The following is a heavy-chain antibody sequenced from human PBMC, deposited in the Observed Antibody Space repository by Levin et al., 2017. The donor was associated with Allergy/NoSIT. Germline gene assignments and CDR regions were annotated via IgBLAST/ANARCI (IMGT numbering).Heavy chain of an antibody. CDR2: IYPGDSDT. J-gene: IGHJ3*02. Sequence: ASVKVSCTGSGYSFTSYWIGWVRQMPGKGLEWMGIIYPGDSDTRYSPSFQGQVTISADKSISTAYLQWSSLKASDTAMYYCAKTKYSSSWDRNAFDIWGQGTMVTVSS. CDR1: GYSFTSYW. D-gene: IGHD6-13*01. CDR3: AKTKYSSSWDRNAFDI. V-gene: IGHV5-51*01.